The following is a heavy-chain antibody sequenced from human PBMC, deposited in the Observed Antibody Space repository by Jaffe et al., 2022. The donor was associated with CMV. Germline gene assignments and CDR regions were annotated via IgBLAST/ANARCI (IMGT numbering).Heavy chain of an antibody. CDR2: ISSSSSYT. CDR3: ARLRTVTTDIDY. D-gene: IGHD4-17*01. CDR1: GFTFSDYY. Sequence: QVQLVESGGGLVKPGGSLRLSCAASGFTFSDYYMSWIRQAPGKGLEWVSYISSSSSYTNYADSVKGRFTISRDNAKNSLYLQMNSLRAEDTAVYYCARLRTVTTDIDYWGQGTLVTVSS. J-gene: IGHJ4*02. V-gene: IGHV3-11*06.